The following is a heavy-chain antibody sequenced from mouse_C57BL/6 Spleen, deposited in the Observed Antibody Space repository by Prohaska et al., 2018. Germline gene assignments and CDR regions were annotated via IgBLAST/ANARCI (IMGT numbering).Heavy chain of an antibody. CDR2: INPNNGGT. J-gene: IGHJ1*03. Sequence: HGKSLEWIGDINPNNGGTSYNQKFKGKATLTVDKSSSTAYMELRSLTSDDSAVYYCARSDYYGSSFYWYFDVWGTGTTVTVSS. D-gene: IGHD1-1*01. CDR3: ARSDYYGSSFYWYFDV. V-gene: IGHV1-26*01.